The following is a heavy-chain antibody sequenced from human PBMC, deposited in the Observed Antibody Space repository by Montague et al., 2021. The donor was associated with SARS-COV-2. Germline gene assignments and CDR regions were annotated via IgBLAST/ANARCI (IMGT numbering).Heavy chain of an antibody. Sequence: PALVKPTQTLTLTCTLSGFSLNTAGVSVSWIRQPPGKALEWLALIDWDGNEYYTPSLKTRLTASKDASKNQVVLTVANMDPVDTATYYCARTHSGDYLSNAFDIWGQGTMVTVSS. J-gene: IGHJ3*02. V-gene: IGHV2-70*01. CDR3: ARTHSGDYLSNAFDI. CDR2: IDWDGNE. D-gene: IGHD3-10*01. CDR1: GFSLNTAGVS.